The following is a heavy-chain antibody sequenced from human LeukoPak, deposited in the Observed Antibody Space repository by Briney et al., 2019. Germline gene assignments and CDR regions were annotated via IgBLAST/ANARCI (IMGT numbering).Heavy chain of an antibody. CDR2: ISSSSSYI. CDR3: ARGAYIVATIVDYMDV. J-gene: IGHJ6*03. V-gene: IGHV3-21*01. Sequence: GGSLRLSCAASGFTFSSYGMNWVRQAPGKGLEWVSSISSSSSYIYYADSVKGRFTISRDNAKNSLYLQMNSLRAEDTAVYYCARGAYIVATIVDYMDVWGKGTTVTVSS. D-gene: IGHD5-12*01. CDR1: GFTFSSYG.